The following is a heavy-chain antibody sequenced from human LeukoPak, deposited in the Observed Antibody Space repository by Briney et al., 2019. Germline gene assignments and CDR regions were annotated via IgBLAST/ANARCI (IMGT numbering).Heavy chain of an antibody. CDR3: ASASGLNDAFDI. D-gene: IGHD6-19*01. CDR1: GYSISSGYY. V-gene: IGHV4-38-2*02. Sequence: SETLSLTCTVSGYSISSGYYWGWIRQPPGRGLEWIGSIYYSGSTYYNPSLKSRVTISVDTSKNQFSLELSSVTAADTAVYYCASASGLNDAFDIWGQGTMVIISS. CDR2: IYYSGST. J-gene: IGHJ3*02.